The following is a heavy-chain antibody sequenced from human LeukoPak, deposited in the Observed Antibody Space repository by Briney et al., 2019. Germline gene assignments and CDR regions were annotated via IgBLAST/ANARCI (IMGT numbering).Heavy chain of an antibody. J-gene: IGHJ4*02. Sequence: GGSLRLSCAASGFTFSSYAMSWVRQAPGKGLEWVSAISGGGGSTYYADSVKGRFTISRDNSKNTLYLQMNSLRAEDTAVYYCAKAWFSSSLYYFDYWGQGTLVTVSS. CDR3: AKAWFSSSLYYFDY. CDR2: ISGGGGST. V-gene: IGHV3-23*01. D-gene: IGHD6-13*01. CDR1: GFTFSSYA.